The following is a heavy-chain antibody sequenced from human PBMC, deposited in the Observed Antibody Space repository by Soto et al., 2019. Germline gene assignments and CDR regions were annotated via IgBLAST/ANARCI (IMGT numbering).Heavy chain of an antibody. Sequence: QITLKKSGPTLVKPTQTLTLTCTFSGFSLTTSGVGVGWIRQPPGKALEWLALIFWDDDKRYSPSLKSRLTITKDTSKNQVVLTMTNMDPVDTATYYCASSSGYRIFDCWGQGTLVTVSS. CDR2: IFWDDDK. D-gene: IGHD3-22*01. CDR1: GFSLTTSGVG. V-gene: IGHV2-5*02. J-gene: IGHJ4*02. CDR3: ASSSGYRIFDC.